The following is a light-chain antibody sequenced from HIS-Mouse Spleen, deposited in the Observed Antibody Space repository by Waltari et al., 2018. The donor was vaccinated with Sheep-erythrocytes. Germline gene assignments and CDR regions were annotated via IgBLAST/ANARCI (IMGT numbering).Light chain of an antibody. CDR3: QQANSFPIT. J-gene: IGKJ5*01. Sequence: DIQMTQSPSSVSASVGDRVTITCRASQGIRSWLAWYQQKPGKAPKLLIYAASSLQSEVPSRFSGSGSGTDFALTISSLQPEDFATYYCQQANSFPITFGQGTRLEIK. CDR1: QGIRSW. V-gene: IGKV1-12*01. CDR2: AAS.